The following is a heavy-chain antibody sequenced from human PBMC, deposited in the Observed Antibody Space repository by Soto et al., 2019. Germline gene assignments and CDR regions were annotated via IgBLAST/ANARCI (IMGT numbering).Heavy chain of an antibody. Sequence: SVKVSCKASGYTFTFRYLHWVRQAPGQALEWMGWITPFKSDTNYAQKFQDRVTITRDRSVSTAYMELSNLRSDDTAMYYCARSTFAGSDAFDIWGQGTMVTVSS. V-gene: IGHV1-45*02. J-gene: IGHJ3*02. CDR1: GYTFTFRY. D-gene: IGHD1-1*01. CDR2: ITPFKSDT. CDR3: ARSTFAGSDAFDI.